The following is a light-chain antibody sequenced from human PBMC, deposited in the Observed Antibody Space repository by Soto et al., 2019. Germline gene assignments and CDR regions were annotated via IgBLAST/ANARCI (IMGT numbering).Light chain of an antibody. V-gene: IGKV3-11*01. J-gene: IGKJ4*01. CDR1: QNVRNY. Sequence: ETVLTQSPATLSLSAGERATLSCRASQNVRNYLAWYQQKPGQAPRLLIYDASNRATGIPARFSGSGSGTDFTLSISSLEPEDFAFYYCQQRSTWPLTFGGGAKADIK. CDR3: QQRSTWPLT. CDR2: DAS.